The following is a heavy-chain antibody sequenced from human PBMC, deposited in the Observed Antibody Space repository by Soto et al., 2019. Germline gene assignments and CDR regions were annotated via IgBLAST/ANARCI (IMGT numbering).Heavy chain of an antibody. CDR3: ARAGWTTVTTNSGMDV. D-gene: IGHD4-4*01. CDR1: GGPFSGYY. J-gene: IGHJ6*02. CDR2: INHSGST. Sequence: SETLSLTCAVYGGPFSGYYWSWIRQPPGKGLEWIGEINHSGSTNYNPSLKSRVTISVDTSKNQFSLKLSSVTAADTAVYYCARAGWTTVTTNSGMDVWGQGTTVTVSS. V-gene: IGHV4-34*01.